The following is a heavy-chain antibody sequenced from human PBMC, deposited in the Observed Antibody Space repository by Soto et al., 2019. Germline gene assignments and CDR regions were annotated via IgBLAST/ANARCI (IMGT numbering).Heavy chain of an antibody. D-gene: IGHD2-21*01. CDR3: ARGNVVPLDY. CDR2: INHSGST. Sequence: SETLSLTCAVYGGSFSGYYWSWIRQPPGKGLEWIGEINHSGSTNYNPSLKSRVTISVDTSKNQFSLKLSSVTAADTAVYYCARGNVVPLDYWGQGTLVT. CDR1: GGSFSGYY. V-gene: IGHV4-34*01. J-gene: IGHJ4*02.